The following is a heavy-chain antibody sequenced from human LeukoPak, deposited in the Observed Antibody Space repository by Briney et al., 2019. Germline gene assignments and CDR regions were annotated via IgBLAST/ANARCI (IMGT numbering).Heavy chain of an antibody. V-gene: IGHV4-39*01. D-gene: IGHD2-2*02. CDR3: ARLTSNIPKYFDY. J-gene: IGHJ4*02. CDR1: GGSISSSSYY. Sequence: SETLSLTCTVSGGSISSSSYYWGWIRQPPGKGLEWIGSIYYSGSTYYNPSLKSRVTISLDTSKNHFSLKLSSVTAADTAVYYCARLTSNIPKYFDYWGQGTLVTVSS. CDR2: IYYSGST.